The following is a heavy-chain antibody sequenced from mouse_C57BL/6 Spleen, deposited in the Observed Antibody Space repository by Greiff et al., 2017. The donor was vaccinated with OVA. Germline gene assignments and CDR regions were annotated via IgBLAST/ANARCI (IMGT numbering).Heavy chain of an antibody. D-gene: IGHD1-1*01. Sequence: EVMLVESGGGLVKPGGSLKLSCAASGFTFSDYGMHWVRQAPEKGLEWVAYISSGSSTIYYADTVKGRFTISRDNAKNTLFLQMTSLRSEDTAMYYCARPSVSYGSSFDYWGQGTTLTVSS. CDR3: ARPSVSYGSSFDY. V-gene: IGHV5-17*01. CDR2: ISSGSSTI. J-gene: IGHJ2*01. CDR1: GFTFSDYG.